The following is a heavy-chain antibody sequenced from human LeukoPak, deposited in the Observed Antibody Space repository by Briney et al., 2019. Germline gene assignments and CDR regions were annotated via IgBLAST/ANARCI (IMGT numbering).Heavy chain of an antibody. Sequence: PSEILSLTCTVSGGSISSYYWSWIRQPPGKGLEWIGYIYYSGSTNYNPSLKSRVTISVDTSKNQFSLKLSSVTAADTAVYYCARRGDYGDYAGAFDIWGQGTMVTVSS. J-gene: IGHJ3*02. V-gene: IGHV4-59*01. CDR2: IYYSGST. D-gene: IGHD4-17*01. CDR3: ARRGDYGDYAGAFDI. CDR1: GGSISSYY.